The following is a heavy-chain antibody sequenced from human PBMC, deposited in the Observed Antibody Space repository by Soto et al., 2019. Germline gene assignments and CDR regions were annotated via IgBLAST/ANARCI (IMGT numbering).Heavy chain of an antibody. CDR3: ARMGRAEFGGVTDEIDY. V-gene: IGHV1-18*01. J-gene: IGHJ4*02. D-gene: IGHD3-16*01. CDR1: GYTFTSYG. Sequence: ASVKVSCKASGYTFTSYGISWVRQAPGQGLEWMGWISAYNGNTNYAKKLQGRVTMTTDTSTSTDYMELRSLRSDDTAVYYCARMGRAEFGGVTDEIDYWGQGTLVTVSS. CDR2: ISAYNGNT.